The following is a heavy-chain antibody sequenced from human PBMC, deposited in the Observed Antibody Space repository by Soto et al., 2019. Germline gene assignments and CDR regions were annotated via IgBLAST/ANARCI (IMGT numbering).Heavy chain of an antibody. CDR3: TRNYYDSSGYSRLAFDI. CDR2: IRSKANSYAT. CDR1: GFTFSGSA. J-gene: IGHJ3*02. D-gene: IGHD3-22*01. Sequence: LRLSCAASGFTFSGSAMHWVRQASGKGLEWVGRIRSKANSYATAYAASVKGRFTISRDDSKNTAYLQMNSLKTEDTAVYYCTRNYYDSSGYSRLAFDIWGQGTMVTVSS. V-gene: IGHV3-73*01.